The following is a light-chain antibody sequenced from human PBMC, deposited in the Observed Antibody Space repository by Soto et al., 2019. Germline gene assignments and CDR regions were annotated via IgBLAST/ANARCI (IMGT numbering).Light chain of an antibody. CDR2: GAS. CDR3: QQYNNWPYT. CDR1: QSVTIN. Sequence: ETALTQSPAILSVSPGERATLSCRASQSVTINLAWYQQKPGQAPRLLIHGASTRATGFPARFSGSGSGTEFTLTISSLQSEDFAVYYCQQYNNWPYTFGQGTKVDIK. V-gene: IGKV3-15*01. J-gene: IGKJ2*01.